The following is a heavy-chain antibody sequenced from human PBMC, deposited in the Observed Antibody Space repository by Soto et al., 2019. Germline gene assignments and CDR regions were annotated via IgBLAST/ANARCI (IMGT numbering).Heavy chain of an antibody. CDR1: GGTFSSYA. Sequence: QVQLVQSGAEVKKPGSSVKVSCTASGGTFSSYAISWVRQAPGQGLEWMGGIIPISGTANYAQKFQGRVTITADESTSTAYMELSSLRSEDTAVYNCARSQGSSTSLEIYYYYYYGMDVWGQGTTVTVSS. V-gene: IGHV1-69*01. CDR3: ARSQGSSTSLEIYYYYYYGMDV. J-gene: IGHJ6*02. D-gene: IGHD2-2*01. CDR2: IIPISGTA.